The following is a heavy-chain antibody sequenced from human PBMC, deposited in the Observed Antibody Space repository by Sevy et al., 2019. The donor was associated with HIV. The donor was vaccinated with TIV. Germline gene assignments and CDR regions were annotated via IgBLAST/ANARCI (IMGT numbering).Heavy chain of an antibody. CDR1: GFTFRTYD. CDR3: AKDCSRTSCLEY. CDR2: MSHDGTNV. D-gene: IGHD2-2*01. V-gene: IGHV3-30*18. Sequence: GGSLRLSCAASGFTFRTYDMHWVRQAPGKGLEWVATMSHDGTNVSHADSVKGRFTISRDNSTNTLYLQMSSLRPEDTAVYYCAKDCSRTSCLEYWGRGTLVTVSS. J-gene: IGHJ4*02.